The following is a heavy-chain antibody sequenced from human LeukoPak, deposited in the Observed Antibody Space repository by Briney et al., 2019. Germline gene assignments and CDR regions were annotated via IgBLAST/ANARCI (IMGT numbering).Heavy chain of an antibody. J-gene: IGHJ4*02. Sequence: PSETLSLTCTVSGGSISSGSYYWSWIRQPAGKGLEWIGRIYTSGSTNYNPSLKSRVTISVDTSKNQFSLKLSSVTAADTAVYYCARGPTYCSSSSCPQGEWGQGTLVTVSS. D-gene: IGHD2-15*01. V-gene: IGHV4-61*02. CDR1: GGSISSGSYY. CDR3: ARGPTYCSSSSCPQGE. CDR2: IYTSGST.